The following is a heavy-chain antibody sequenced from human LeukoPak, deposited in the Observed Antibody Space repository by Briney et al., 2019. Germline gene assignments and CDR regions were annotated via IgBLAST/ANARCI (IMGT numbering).Heavy chain of an antibody. CDR3: AILSSGWRRVAFDI. CDR2: IYYSGST. J-gene: IGHJ3*02. CDR1: GSSISSSSYY. Sequence: SETLSLTCTVSGSSISSSSYYWGWIRQPPGKGLEWIGSIYYSGSTYYNPSLKSRVTISVDTSKNQFSLKLSSVTAAGTAVYYCAILSSGWRRVAFDIWGQGTMVTVSS. V-gene: IGHV4-39*07. D-gene: IGHD6-19*01.